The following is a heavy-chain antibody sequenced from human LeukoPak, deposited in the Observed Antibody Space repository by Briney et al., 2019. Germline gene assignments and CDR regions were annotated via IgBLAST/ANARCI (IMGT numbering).Heavy chain of an antibody. CDR3: ARIGSSGPLFDY. D-gene: IGHD3-22*01. CDR1: GFSLSTSGMC. Sequence: SGPALVKPTQTLTLTCTFSGFSLSTSGMCVSWIRQPPGKALEWLARIDWEDDKYYSTSLKTRLTISKDTSKNQVVLTMTNMDPVDTATYYCARIGSSGPLFDYWGQGTLVTVSS. J-gene: IGHJ4*02. V-gene: IGHV2-70*11. CDR2: IDWEDDK.